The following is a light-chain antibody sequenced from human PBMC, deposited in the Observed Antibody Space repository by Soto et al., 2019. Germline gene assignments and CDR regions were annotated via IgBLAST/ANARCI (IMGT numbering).Light chain of an antibody. CDR1: SGHSSYA. CDR3: QTWGSGIHYV. Sequence: QSVLTQSPSASASLGASVKLTCTLSSGHSSYAIAWHQQQPEKGPRYLMKLNSDGSHSKGDGIPDRFSGSSSVAERYLTISSLQSEDEADYYCQTWGSGIHYVFGTGTKLTVL. V-gene: IGLV4-69*01. CDR2: LNSDGSH. J-gene: IGLJ1*01.